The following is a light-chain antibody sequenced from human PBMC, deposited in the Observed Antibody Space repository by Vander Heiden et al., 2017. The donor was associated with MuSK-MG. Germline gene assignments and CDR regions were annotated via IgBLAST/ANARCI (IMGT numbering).Light chain of an antibody. J-gene: IGKJ2*01. CDR3: QQFFNFPYT. V-gene: IGKV1D-13*01. CDR1: QDISSA. Sequence: AIQLTQSPSSLSASVGDRVTITCRASQDISSALAWYQQKPGKAPKVLIYAASTLVSGVPLRFGGSGSGTDFTLTISSLQPEDFATYYCQQFFNFPYTFGQGTKLEIK. CDR2: AAS.